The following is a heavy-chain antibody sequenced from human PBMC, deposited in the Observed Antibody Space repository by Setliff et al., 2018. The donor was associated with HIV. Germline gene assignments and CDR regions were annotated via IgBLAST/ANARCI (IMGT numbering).Heavy chain of an antibody. CDR3: ARHVANIIVVPSADLRPNWFDP. D-gene: IGHD2-2*01. V-gene: IGHV4-39*01. CDR1: GGSISKTLYY. J-gene: IGHJ5*02. CDR2: VFHNGHT. Sequence: SETLSLTCTVSGGSISKTLYYWAWVSQSPGKGLEWIGNVFHNGHTYYNPSLKSRITISVDTSENQFSLRLRSVTAADTAIYYCARHVANIIVVPSADLRPNWFDPWGQGTLVTVSS.